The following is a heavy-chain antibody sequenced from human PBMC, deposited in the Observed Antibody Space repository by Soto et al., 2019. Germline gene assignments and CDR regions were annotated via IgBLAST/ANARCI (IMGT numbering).Heavy chain of an antibody. Sequence: PSETLSLTCTASGGSISGHYWIWIRQPPGKGLEWIGYIFYSGSTNYNPSLKSRVTISVDTTKNQFSLKLSSVTAADTAVYYCARVGSSGWAPDYWGQGTLVTVSS. J-gene: IGHJ4*02. V-gene: IGHV4-59*11. D-gene: IGHD6-19*01. CDR3: ARVGSSGWAPDY. CDR1: GGSISGHY. CDR2: IFYSGST.